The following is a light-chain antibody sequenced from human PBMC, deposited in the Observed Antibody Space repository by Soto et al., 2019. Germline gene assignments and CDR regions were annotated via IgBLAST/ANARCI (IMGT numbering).Light chain of an antibody. CDR1: SSDVGGYNY. Sequence: QSALTQPASVSGSPGQSITISCTGTSSDVGGYNYVSWFQQHPGNVPKLMIYEVSHRPSGVSDRFSGSKSGSTASLTISGLQAEDEADYYCTSFTNSYTWVFGGGTKLTVL. V-gene: IGLV2-14*01. CDR2: EVS. J-gene: IGLJ3*02. CDR3: TSFTNSYTWV.